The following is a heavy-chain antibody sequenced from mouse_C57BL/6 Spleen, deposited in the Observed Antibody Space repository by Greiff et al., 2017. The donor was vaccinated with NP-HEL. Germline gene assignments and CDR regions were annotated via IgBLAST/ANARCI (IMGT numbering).Heavy chain of an antibody. J-gene: IGHJ3*01. V-gene: IGHV14-4*01. CDR3: TTWCGFAY. CDR1: GFNIKDDY. CDR2: IDPENGDT. D-gene: IGHD1-1*02. Sequence: EVKLVESGAELVRPGASVKLSCTASGFNIKDDYMHWVKQRHEQGLEWIGWIDPENGDTEYASKFQGKATITADTSSNTAYLQLSSLASEDTSVYYCTTWCGFAYWGQGTLVTVSA.